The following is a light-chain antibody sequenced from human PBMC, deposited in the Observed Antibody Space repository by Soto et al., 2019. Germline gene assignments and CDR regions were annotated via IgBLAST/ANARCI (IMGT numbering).Light chain of an antibody. V-gene: IGLV2-23*03. CDR1: SSDFGGYNV. CDR2: EGT. Sequence: QSVLTQPASVSGSPGQSITISCSGTSSDFGGYNVVSWYQQHPDKAPKLIIYEGTKRPSGVSNRFSGSKSGNAASLTISGLQTEDEADYYCCSYADTSTFWVVFGGGTKLTVL. J-gene: IGLJ3*02. CDR3: CSYADTSTFWVV.